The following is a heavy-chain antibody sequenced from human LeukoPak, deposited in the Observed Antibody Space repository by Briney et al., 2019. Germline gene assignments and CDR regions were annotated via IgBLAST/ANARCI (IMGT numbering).Heavy chain of an antibody. CDR2: IYSGGST. D-gene: IGHD2-15*01. CDR3: ARKSVVAHPDAFDI. Sequence: PGGSLRLSCAASGFTVSSNYMSWVRQAPGKGLEWVSLIYSGGSTYYADSVKGRFTISRDNSKNTLYLQMNSLRAEDTAVYYCARKSVVAHPDAFDIWGQGTMVTVSS. CDR1: GFTVSSNY. J-gene: IGHJ3*02. V-gene: IGHV3-66*01.